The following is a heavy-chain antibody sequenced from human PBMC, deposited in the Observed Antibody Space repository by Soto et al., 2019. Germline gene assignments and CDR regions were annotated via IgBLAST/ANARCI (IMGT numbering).Heavy chain of an antibody. CDR3: ASNRLNYDILTGYYNYYFDY. CDR2: IYHSGST. D-gene: IGHD3-9*01. V-gene: IGHV4-59*12. J-gene: IGHJ4*02. Sequence: SETLSLTCTVSGGSISSYYWSWIRQPPGKGLEWIGEIYHSGSTNYNPSLKSRVTISVDKSKNQFSLKLSSVTAADTAVYYCASNRLNYDILTGYYNYYFDYWGQGTLVTVSS. CDR1: GGSISSYY.